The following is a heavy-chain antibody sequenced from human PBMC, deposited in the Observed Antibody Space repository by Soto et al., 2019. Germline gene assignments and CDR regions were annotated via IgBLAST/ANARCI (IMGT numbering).Heavy chain of an antibody. V-gene: IGHV4-31*03. CDR1: GGSISSGGYY. Sequence: SETLSLTCTVSGGSISSGGYYWSWIRQHPGKGLEWIGYIYYSGSTYYNPSLKSRVTISVDTSKNQFSLKLSSVTAADTAVYYCARGYSNPKYYYYYYMDVWGKGTTVTV. CDR3: ARGYSNPKYYYYYYMDV. J-gene: IGHJ6*03. CDR2: IYYSGST. D-gene: IGHD4-4*01.